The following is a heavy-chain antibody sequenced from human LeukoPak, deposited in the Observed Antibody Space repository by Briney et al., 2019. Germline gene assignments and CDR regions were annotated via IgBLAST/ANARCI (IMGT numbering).Heavy chain of an antibody. CDR1: GYTFTSYA. V-gene: IGHV7-4-1*02. Sequence: EASVKVSCKASGYTFTSYAMNWVRQAPGQGLEWMVWINTNTGNPTYAQGFTGRFVFSLDTSVSTAYLPISSLKAEDTAVYYCARVRGVWGSYRYQIDYSGQGTLVTVSS. D-gene: IGHD3-16*02. J-gene: IGHJ4*02. CDR3: ARVRGVWGSYRYQIDY. CDR2: INTNTGNP.